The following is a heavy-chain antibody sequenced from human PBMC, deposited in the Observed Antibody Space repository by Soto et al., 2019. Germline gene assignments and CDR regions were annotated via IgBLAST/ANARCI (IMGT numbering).Heavy chain of an antibody. D-gene: IGHD6-19*01. V-gene: IGHV3-30*03. CDR3: AGQAVAGTGEYFQH. Sequence: QVQLVESGGGVVQPGRSLRLSCAASEFTFGSYGMHWVRQAPGKGLEWVAVISYDGSNKYYADSVKGRFTISRDNSKNTLYLQMNSLRAEDTAVYYCAGQAVAGTGEYFQHWGQGTLVTVSS. CDR1: EFTFGSYG. CDR2: ISYDGSNK. J-gene: IGHJ1*01.